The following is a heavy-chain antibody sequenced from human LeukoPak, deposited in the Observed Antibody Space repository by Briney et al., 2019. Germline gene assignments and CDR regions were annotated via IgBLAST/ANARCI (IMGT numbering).Heavy chain of an antibody. D-gene: IGHD6-19*01. Sequence: SETLSLTCTVSGGSISSYYWSWIRQPPGKGLEWIGYIYYSGSTNYNPSLNSRVTISIDTSKNHFSLKLSSVTAADTAVYYCARGGSSGWLDYWGQGTLVTVSS. CDR3: ARGGSSGWLDY. V-gene: IGHV4-59*01. J-gene: IGHJ4*02. CDR2: IYYSGST. CDR1: GGSISSYY.